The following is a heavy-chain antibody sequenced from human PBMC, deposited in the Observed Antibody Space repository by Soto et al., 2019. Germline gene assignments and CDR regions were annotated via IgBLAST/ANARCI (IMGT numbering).Heavy chain of an antibody. V-gene: IGHV4-59*01. CDR2: IYYSGST. CDR3: ARGVVVAASTNEFDY. D-gene: IGHD2-15*01. Sequence: PSETLSLTCTVSGGSISSYYWSWIRQPPGKGLEWIGYIYYSGSTNYNPSLKSRVTISVDTSKNQFSLKLSSVTAADTAVYYCARGVVVAASTNEFDYWGQGTLVTVSS. CDR1: GGSISSYY. J-gene: IGHJ4*02.